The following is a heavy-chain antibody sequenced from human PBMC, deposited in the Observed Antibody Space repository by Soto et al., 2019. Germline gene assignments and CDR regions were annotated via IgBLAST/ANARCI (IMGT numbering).Heavy chain of an antibody. J-gene: IGHJ6*02. Sequence: QVQLQESGPGLVKPSGTLSLTCAVSGGSISSSNWWSWVRQPPGKGLEWIGEIYHSGSTNYNPSLKSRGTISVDKSKNQFSLKLSSVTAADTAVYYCAREPPLYDYVWGSYLPYYYGMDVWGQGTTVTVSS. CDR2: IYHSGST. V-gene: IGHV4-4*02. CDR1: GGSISSSNW. CDR3: AREPPLYDYVWGSYLPYYYGMDV. D-gene: IGHD3-16*02.